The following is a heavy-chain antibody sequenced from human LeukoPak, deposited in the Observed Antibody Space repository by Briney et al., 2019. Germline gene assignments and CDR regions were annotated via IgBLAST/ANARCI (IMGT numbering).Heavy chain of an antibody. CDR3: ARLVDPDNSGAPDTFDV. CDR1: GDSVSSEYYY. D-gene: IGHD3-22*01. J-gene: IGHJ3*01. V-gene: IGHV4-61*03. CDR2: VYYSGRT. Sequence: KPSETLSLTCSVSGDSVSSEYYYWGWIRQPPGKGLEWIGYVYYSGRTKYNPSLQSRLTISLDKSNNHFSLQLSSVTTADTAVYYCARLVDPDNSGAPDTFDVWGQGTMVTVSS.